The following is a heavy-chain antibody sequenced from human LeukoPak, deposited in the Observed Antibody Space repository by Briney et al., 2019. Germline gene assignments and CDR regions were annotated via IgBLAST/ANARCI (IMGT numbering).Heavy chain of an antibody. Sequence: GGSLRLSCAASGFTFSSYAMHWVRQAPGKGLEWVAVISYDGSNKYYADSVKGRFTISRDNSKNTLYLQMNSLRAEDTAVYYCARGGRFGSVYYYYMDVWGKGTTVTVSS. CDR1: GFTFSSYA. J-gene: IGHJ6*03. CDR3: ARGGRFGSVYYYYMDV. V-gene: IGHV3-30*04. D-gene: IGHD3-10*01. CDR2: ISYDGSNK.